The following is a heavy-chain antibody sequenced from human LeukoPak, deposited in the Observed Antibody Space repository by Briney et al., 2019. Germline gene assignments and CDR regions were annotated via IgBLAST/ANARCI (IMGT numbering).Heavy chain of an antibody. CDR2: IYYSEST. CDR1: GGSVSSGSYH. V-gene: IGHV4-61*01. Sequence: SETLSLTCTVSGGSVSSGSYHWSWIRQPPGKGREGFVRIYYSESTNYNPALQSRVTITVDTSKYLFSIELSSVPAADTAVFFCARVQWLRTRNDYGAFDIWGERTMVTVSS. J-gene: IGHJ3*02. CDR3: ARVQWLRTRNDYGAFDI. D-gene: IGHD3-16*01.